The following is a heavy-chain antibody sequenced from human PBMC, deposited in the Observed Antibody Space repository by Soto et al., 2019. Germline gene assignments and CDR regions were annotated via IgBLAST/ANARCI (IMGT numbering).Heavy chain of an antibody. Sequence: QVQLVQSGVEVKKPGSSVRVSCKASGDTFKNSVISWVRQAPGQGLEWMGGTIPLFGTTDYAQKFQGRLTITTDESTTTAYVEVSSLTSEDTAVYYCVAELDFGKLSVVWGQGTKVIVSS. CDR3: VAELDFGKLSVV. CDR2: TIPLFGTT. V-gene: IGHV1-69*01. J-gene: IGHJ3*01. D-gene: IGHD3-10*01. CDR1: GDTFKNSV.